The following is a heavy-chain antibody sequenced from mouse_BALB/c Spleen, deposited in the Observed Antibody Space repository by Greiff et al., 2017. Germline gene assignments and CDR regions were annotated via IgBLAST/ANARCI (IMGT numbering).Heavy chain of an antibody. CDR1: GYTFTDYA. D-gene: IGHD1-1*01. CDR3: ARSFTTVVAPDY. Sequence: VQLVESGPELVRPGESVKISCKGSGYTFTDYAMHWVKQSHAKSLEWIGVISIYYDNTNYNQKFKGKATMTVDKSSSTAYMELARLTSEDSAIYYCARSFTTVVAPDYWGQGTTLTVSS. J-gene: IGHJ2*01. V-gene: IGHV1-67*01. CDR2: ISIYYDNT.